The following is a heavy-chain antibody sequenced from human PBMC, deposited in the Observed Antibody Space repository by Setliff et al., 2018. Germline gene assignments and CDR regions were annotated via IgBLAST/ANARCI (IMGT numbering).Heavy chain of an antibody. J-gene: IGHJ4*02. Sequence: SETLSLTCSVSGYSISSGYYWGWIRQSPEKGLEWIGSIYHSGSTYYNPSLKSRVTISVDTSKSQFSLKLTSVNAADTAVYYCARESGWRDFDYWGQGTLVTVSS. CDR3: ARESGWRDFDY. CDR1: GYSISSGYY. V-gene: IGHV4-38-2*02. D-gene: IGHD6-19*01. CDR2: IYHSGST.